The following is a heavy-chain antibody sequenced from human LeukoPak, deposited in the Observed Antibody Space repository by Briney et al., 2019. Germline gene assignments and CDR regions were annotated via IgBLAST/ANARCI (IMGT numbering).Heavy chain of an antibody. CDR1: GFTFSSYA. CDR3: AKDLVPSSWYQGGYFDY. D-gene: IGHD6-13*01. J-gene: IGHJ4*02. CDR2: ISGSGGST. V-gene: IGHV3-23*01. Sequence: GGSLRLSCAASGFTFSSYAMSWVRQAPGKGLEWVSAISGSGGSTYYADSVKGRFTISRDNSKNTLYLQMNSLRAEDTAVYYCAKDLVPSSWYQGGYFDYWGQGTLVTVSS.